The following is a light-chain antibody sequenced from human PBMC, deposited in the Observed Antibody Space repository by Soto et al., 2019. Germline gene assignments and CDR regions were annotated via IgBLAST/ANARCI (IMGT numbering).Light chain of an antibody. CDR1: QSISSW. V-gene: IGKV1-5*03. J-gene: IGKJ2*03. Sequence: DIQMTQSPSTLSASVGDRVTITCRASQSISSWLAWYQQKPGKAPKLLIYKASSLETGVPSRFSGSGSGTEFTLTISSLQPDDFATYYCQQYTSFPYSFGQGTKVDIK. CDR2: KAS. CDR3: QQYTSFPYS.